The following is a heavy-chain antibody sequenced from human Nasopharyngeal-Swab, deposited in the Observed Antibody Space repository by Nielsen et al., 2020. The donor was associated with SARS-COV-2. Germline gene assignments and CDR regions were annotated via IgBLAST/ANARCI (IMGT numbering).Heavy chain of an antibody. Sequence: SETLSLTCAVYGGSFSGYYWSWIRQPPGKGLECIGEVNHSGSTNYNPSLKSRVTISVDTSKNQFSLKLSSVTAADTAVYYCVRGYGDYGYWGQGTLVTVSS. CDR2: VNHSGST. J-gene: IGHJ4*02. CDR3: VRGYGDYGY. D-gene: IGHD4-17*01. CDR1: GGSFSGYY. V-gene: IGHV4-34*01.